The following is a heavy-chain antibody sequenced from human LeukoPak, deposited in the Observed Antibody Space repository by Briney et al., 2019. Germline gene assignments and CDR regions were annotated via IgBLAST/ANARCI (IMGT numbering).Heavy chain of an antibody. D-gene: IGHD6-19*01. CDR1: GFTFTSFA. CDR3: AKDSLAVAGMHYYYGMDV. CDR2: ISGSGVST. J-gene: IGHJ6*02. V-gene: IGHV3-23*01. Sequence: PGGSLKLSCAASGFTFTSFAMTWVRQAPGKGLEWVSLISGSGVSTYYADSVQGRFTISRDNSKNTLYLQMNSLRAEDTAVYYCAKDSLAVAGMHYYYGMDVWGQGTTVTVSS.